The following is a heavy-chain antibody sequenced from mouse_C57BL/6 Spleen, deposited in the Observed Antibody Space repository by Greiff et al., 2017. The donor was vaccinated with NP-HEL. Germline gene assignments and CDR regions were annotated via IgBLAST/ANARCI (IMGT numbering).Heavy chain of an antibody. CDR1: GFSLTSYG. Sequence: VKLVESGPGLVQPSQSLSITCTVSGFSLTSYGVHWVRQSPGKGLEWLGVIWSGGSTDYNAAFISRLSISKDNSKSQVFFKMNSLQADDTAIYYCARTPYGSSKYYFDYWGQGTTLTVSS. CDR3: ARTPYGSSKYYFDY. V-gene: IGHV2-2*01. D-gene: IGHD1-1*01. J-gene: IGHJ2*01. CDR2: IWSGGST.